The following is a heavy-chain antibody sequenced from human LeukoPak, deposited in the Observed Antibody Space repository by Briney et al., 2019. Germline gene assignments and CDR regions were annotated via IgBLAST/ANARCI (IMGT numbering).Heavy chain of an antibody. V-gene: IGHV4-59*01. Sequence: PSETLSLTCSVSGGSISTYYWSWIRQPPGKGLEWIGFIYYSGSTDYNPSLKSQVTMSVDASKNQFSLKLTSVTAADTAVYYCASRLGIRFDYWGQGTLVTVSS. CDR2: IYYSGST. J-gene: IGHJ4*02. D-gene: IGHD6-13*01. CDR1: GGSISTYY. CDR3: ASRLGIRFDY.